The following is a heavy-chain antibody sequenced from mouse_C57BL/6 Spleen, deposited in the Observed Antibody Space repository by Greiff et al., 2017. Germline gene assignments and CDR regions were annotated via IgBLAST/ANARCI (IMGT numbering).Heavy chain of an antibody. CDR3: ARNGGGSDWYFDV. J-gene: IGHJ1*03. Sequence: QVQLQQPGAELVKPGASVKLSCKASGYTFTSYWMHWVKQRPGQGLEWIGMIHPNSGSTNYNEKFKSKATLTVDQSSSTAYMQLSSLTSEDSAVYYCARNGGGSDWYFDVWGTGTTVTVSS. CDR1: GYTFTSYW. CDR2: IHPNSGST. D-gene: IGHD1-1*02. V-gene: IGHV1-64*01.